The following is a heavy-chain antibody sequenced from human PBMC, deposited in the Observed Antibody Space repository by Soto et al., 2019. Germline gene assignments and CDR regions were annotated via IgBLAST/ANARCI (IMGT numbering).Heavy chain of an antibody. Sequence: GGSLRLSCGASGFTFSVYAMTWVRQAPGKGLEWVSAISGNGGSTYYADSVKGRFTISRDNSKNTLFLQMDSLKTEDTAVYFCAKSSSGLRDYFDSWGRGTLVPVSS. D-gene: IGHD3-10*01. CDR3: AKSSSGLRDYFDS. J-gene: IGHJ4*02. CDR2: ISGNGGST. CDR1: GFTFSVYA. V-gene: IGHV3-23*01.